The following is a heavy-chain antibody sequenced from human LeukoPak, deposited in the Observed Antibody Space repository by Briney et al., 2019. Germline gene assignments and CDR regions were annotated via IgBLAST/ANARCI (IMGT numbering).Heavy chain of an antibody. J-gene: IGHJ4*02. Sequence: PGGSLRLSCAASGFTFSSYGMHWVRQAPGKGLEWVAVISYDGSNKYYADSVKGRFTISRDNSKNTLYLQMNSLRAEDTAVYYCAGAEDTAMVYPLDYWGQGTLVTVSS. CDR3: AGAEDTAMVYPLDY. CDR1: GFTFSSYG. V-gene: IGHV3-30*03. D-gene: IGHD5-18*01. CDR2: ISYDGSNK.